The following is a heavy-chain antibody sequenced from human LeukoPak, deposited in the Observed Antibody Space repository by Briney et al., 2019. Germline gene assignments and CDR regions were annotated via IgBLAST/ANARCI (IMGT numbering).Heavy chain of an antibody. V-gene: IGHV3-15*07. J-gene: IGHJ4*02. D-gene: IGHD6-19*01. Sequence: GGSLRLSCAASGFTFSNAWMNWVRQAPGKGLEWVGRIKSKTDGGTTDYAAPAKGRFTISRDDSKNTLYLQMNSLKTEDTAVYYCTTERSYGSGWVDYWGQGTLVTVSS. CDR2: IKSKTDGGTT. CDR1: GFTFSNAW. CDR3: TTERSYGSGWVDY.